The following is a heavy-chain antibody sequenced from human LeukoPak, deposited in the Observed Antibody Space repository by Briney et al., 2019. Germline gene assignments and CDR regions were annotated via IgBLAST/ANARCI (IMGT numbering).Heavy chain of an antibody. D-gene: IGHD2-15*01. Sequence: SVKVSCKASGGTFSSYAISWVRQAPGQGLEWMGRIIPIFGMANYAQKFQGRVTITADKSTSTAYMELSSLRSEDTAVYYCAREKFTRAASSPIYYYYGMDVWGQGTTVTVSS. CDR2: IIPIFGMA. J-gene: IGHJ6*02. CDR1: GGTFSSYA. V-gene: IGHV1-69*04. CDR3: AREKFTRAASSPIYYYYGMDV.